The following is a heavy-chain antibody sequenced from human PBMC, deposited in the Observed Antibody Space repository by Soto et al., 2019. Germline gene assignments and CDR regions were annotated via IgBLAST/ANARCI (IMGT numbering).Heavy chain of an antibody. CDR3: VRENYYYGMDV. J-gene: IGHJ6*02. Sequence: EVQLVESGGTLVQPGGSLRLSCAASGFDASVNYMTWVRQAPVKGLEWVSAINSGGNTFYADSVKGRFTISRDNSKNTLYLQMNSLRVEDTAMYYCVRENYYYGMDVWGHGTAVTVSS. CDR2: INSGGNT. CDR1: GFDASVNY. V-gene: IGHV3-66*01.